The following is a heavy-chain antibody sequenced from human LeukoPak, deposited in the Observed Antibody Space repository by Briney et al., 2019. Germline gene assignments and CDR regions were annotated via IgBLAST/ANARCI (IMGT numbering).Heavy chain of an antibody. Sequence: SETLSLTCTVSGGSISSYYWSWIRQPPGKGLEWIGYIYYSGSTNYNPSLKSRVTISVDTSKNQLSLKLSSVTAADTAVYYCARHDSSGPRAYYFDYWGQGTLVTVSS. J-gene: IGHJ4*02. CDR3: ARHDSSGPRAYYFDY. CDR2: IYYSGST. D-gene: IGHD3-22*01. CDR1: GGSISSYY. V-gene: IGHV4-59*08.